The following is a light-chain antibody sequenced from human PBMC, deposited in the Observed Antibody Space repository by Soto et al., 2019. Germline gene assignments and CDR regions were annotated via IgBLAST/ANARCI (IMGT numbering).Light chain of an antibody. V-gene: IGLV3-21*02. CDR3: QVWDSSSDPPYV. Sequence: SYELTQPPSVSVAPGQTAWITCRGNNIGSKTVHWYQQKPGQAPVLVVYDDRDRPSGIPERFSGSNSGNTATLTISRVEAGDEADCYCQVWDSSSDPPYVFGTETKLTVL. J-gene: IGLJ1*01. CDR1: NIGSKT. CDR2: DDR.